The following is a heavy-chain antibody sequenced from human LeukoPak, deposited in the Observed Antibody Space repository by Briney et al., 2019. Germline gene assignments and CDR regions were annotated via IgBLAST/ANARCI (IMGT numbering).Heavy chain of an antibody. D-gene: IGHD2-15*01. CDR3: AREISFGGSDY. CDR2: IYTSGNT. V-gene: IGHV4-4*07. J-gene: IGHJ4*02. CDR1: GGSINNYF. Sequence: PSETLYLTCTVSGGSINNYFWNWIRQPAGKGLEWIGRIYTSGNTNYKPSLKSRVTMSVDTSKNQFSLKLSSVTAADTAVYYCAREISFGGSDYWGQGTLVTVSS.